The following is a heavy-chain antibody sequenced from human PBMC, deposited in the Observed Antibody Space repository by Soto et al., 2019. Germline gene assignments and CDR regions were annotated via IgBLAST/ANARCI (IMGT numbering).Heavy chain of an antibody. J-gene: IGHJ4*02. D-gene: IGHD3-22*01. Sequence: ASVKVSCKASGYTFTSYYMHWVRQAPGQGLEWMGIINPSGGSTSYAQKFQGRVTMTRDTSTSTVYMELSSLRSEDTAVYYCAREGYYDSSGNTLFDYWDQGTLVTVSS. CDR2: INPSGGST. CDR3: AREGYYDSSGNTLFDY. CDR1: GYTFTSYY. V-gene: IGHV1-46*01.